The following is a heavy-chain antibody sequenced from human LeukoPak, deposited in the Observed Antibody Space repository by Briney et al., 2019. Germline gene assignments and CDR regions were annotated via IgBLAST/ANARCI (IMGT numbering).Heavy chain of an antibody. J-gene: IGHJ3*02. CDR1: AFTFSFFA. D-gene: IGHD1-26*01. Sequence: PGGSLRLSCAASAFTFSFFAVTWVRQAPGKGLDWVSTINPNGDSTYYADSVKARFTISRDNLKNTLYLQMDSLRVEDTAIYYCARSYSGSRGAFDIWGQGTMVTVSP. V-gene: IGHV3-23*01. CDR3: ARSYSGSRGAFDI. CDR2: INPNGDST.